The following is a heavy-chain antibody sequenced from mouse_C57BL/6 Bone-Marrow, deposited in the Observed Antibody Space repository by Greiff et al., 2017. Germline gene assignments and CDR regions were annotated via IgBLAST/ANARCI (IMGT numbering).Heavy chain of an antibody. CDR2: IYPGNSDT. V-gene: IGHV1-5*01. CDR1: GYTFTSYW. J-gene: IGHJ2*01. CDR3: TRSFDGYYTWFAY. D-gene: IGHD2-3*01. Sequence: EVQLQQSGTVLARPGASVKMSCKTSGYTFTSYWMHWVKQRPGQGLEWIGAIYPGNSDTSYNQKFKGKAKLTAVTSASTAYMELSSLTNEDSAVYYCTRSFDGYYTWFAYWGQGTTLTVSS.